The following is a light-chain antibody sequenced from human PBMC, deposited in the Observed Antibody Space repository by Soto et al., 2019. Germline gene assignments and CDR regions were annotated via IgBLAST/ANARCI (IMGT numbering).Light chain of an antibody. CDR1: SSNIGSNT. Sequence: QSVLTQPPSASGTPGLRVTISCSGSSSNIGSNTVNWYQQLPVTAPKLLINSNNQRPSGVPDRFSGSKSGTSASLAISGLQSEDEADYYCAAWDDSLNGYVFGTGTKLTVL. CDR3: AAWDDSLNGYV. V-gene: IGLV1-44*01. J-gene: IGLJ1*01. CDR2: SNN.